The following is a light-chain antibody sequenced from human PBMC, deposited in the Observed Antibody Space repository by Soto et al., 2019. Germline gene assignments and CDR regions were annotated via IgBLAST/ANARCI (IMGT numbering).Light chain of an antibody. V-gene: IGKV3-11*01. CDR2: DAS. J-gene: IGKJ5*01. CDR1: QSVSSY. CDR3: QQRSKSIT. Sequence: EIVLTQSPATLSLSPGERATLSCRASQSVSSYLAWYQQKPGQAPRLLIYDASNRATGIPARFSGSGSGTDFTLTFSSLEPEDFAVYSCQQRSKSITFGQGTRLEIK.